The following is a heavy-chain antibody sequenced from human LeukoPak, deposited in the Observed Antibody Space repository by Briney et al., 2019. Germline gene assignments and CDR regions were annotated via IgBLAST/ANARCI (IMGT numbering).Heavy chain of an antibody. Sequence: GASVKVSCKASGGTFSSYAISWVRQAPGQGLEWMGGIIPIFGTPNYAQNFQGRVTITADESASTAYMELTSLRSDDTAVYYCARDYRYDFWSGYYLPRTGLAFDIWGQGTMVTVSS. CDR2: IIPIFGTP. CDR3: ARDYRYDFWSGYYLPRTGLAFDI. CDR1: GGTFSSYA. V-gene: IGHV1-69*13. J-gene: IGHJ3*02. D-gene: IGHD3-3*01.